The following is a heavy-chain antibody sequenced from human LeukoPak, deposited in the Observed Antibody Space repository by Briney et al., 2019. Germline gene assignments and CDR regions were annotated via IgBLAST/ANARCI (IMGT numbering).Heavy chain of an antibody. J-gene: IGHJ5*02. CDR2: IRSVAHSYAT. V-gene: IGHV3-73*01. CDR1: GFTFRGSA. D-gene: IGHD3-3*01. Sequence: PGGSLTLSCAASGFTFRGSAMHWVRQTSGKGLEWVGRIRSVAHSYATAYAASVKGRFTISRDDSKNTAYLQMNSLKTEDTAVYYCTTRFTIFGVVTAYAWGQGTLVTVSS. CDR3: TTRFTIFGVVTAYA.